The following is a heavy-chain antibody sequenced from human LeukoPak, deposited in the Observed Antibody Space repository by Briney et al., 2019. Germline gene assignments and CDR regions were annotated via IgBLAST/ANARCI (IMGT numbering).Heavy chain of an antibody. CDR1: GGSFSGYY. Sequence: PSETLSLTCAVYGGSFSGYYWSWLRQPPGKGLEWIGEINHSGSTNYNPSLKSRVTISVDTSKNQFSLKLSSVTAADTAVYYCARRRGYYGSGSYLDYWGQGTLVTVSS. V-gene: IGHV4-34*01. D-gene: IGHD3-10*01. CDR2: INHSGST. CDR3: ARRRGYYGSGSYLDY. J-gene: IGHJ4*02.